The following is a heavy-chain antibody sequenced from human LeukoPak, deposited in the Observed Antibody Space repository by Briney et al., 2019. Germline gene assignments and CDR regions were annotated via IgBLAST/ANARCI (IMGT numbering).Heavy chain of an antibody. CDR1: GYTFTSYG. J-gene: IGHJ6*03. D-gene: IGHD3-22*01. Sequence: ASVKVSCKASGYTFTSYGISWVRQAPGQGLEWRGWISAYNGNTNYAQKLQGRVTITRNTSISTAYMELSSLRSEDTAVYYCARASYYYDSSGYSMDVWGKGTTVTVSS. CDR2: ISAYNGNT. V-gene: IGHV1-18*01. CDR3: ARASYYYDSSGYSMDV.